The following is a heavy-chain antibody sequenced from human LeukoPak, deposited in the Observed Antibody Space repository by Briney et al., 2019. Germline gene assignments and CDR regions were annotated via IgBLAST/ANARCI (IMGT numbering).Heavy chain of an antibody. CDR1: GFTFSSYW. Sequence: GGSLRLSCAASGFTFSSYWMSWVRQAPGKGLEWVANIKQDGSEKYYVDSVKGRFTISRDNAKNSLYLQMNSLRAEDTALYYCAKDIWLRPEQPVGAFDIWGQGTMVTVSS. V-gene: IGHV3-7*03. J-gene: IGHJ3*02. CDR2: IKQDGSEK. D-gene: IGHD5-18*01. CDR3: AKDIWLRPEQPVGAFDI.